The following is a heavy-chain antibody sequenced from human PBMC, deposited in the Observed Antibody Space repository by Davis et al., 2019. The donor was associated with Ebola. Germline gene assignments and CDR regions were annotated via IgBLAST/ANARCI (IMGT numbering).Heavy chain of an antibody. V-gene: IGHV3-53*01. Sequence: GGSLRLSCAASGFTVSSNYMSWVRQAPGKGLEWVSLIYSGGSTYYTDSVKGRFTISRDNSKNTLFLQMNSLRAEDAAVYYCARDPPHTAVAGTGLDYWGQGTLVTVSS. D-gene: IGHD6-19*01. CDR3: ARDPPHTAVAGTGLDY. J-gene: IGHJ4*02. CDR2: IYSGGST. CDR1: GFTVSSNY.